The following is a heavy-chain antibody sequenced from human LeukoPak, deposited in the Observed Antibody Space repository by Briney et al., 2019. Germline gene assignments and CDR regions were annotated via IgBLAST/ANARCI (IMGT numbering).Heavy chain of an antibody. Sequence: GGSLRLSCAASGFTFSSYSMSWVRHTPGKGLEWVANINQDGSDKYYVDSVKGRFTISRDNAKNSLYLQMNSLRAEDTAVYYCARRLVGTPDYFDYWGQGTLVTVSS. CDR3: ARRLVGTPDYFDY. J-gene: IGHJ4*02. CDR1: GFTFSSYS. CDR2: INQDGSDK. D-gene: IGHD4-23*01. V-gene: IGHV3-7*01.